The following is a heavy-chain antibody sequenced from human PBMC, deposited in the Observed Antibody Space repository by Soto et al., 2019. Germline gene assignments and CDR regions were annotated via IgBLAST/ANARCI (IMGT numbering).Heavy chain of an antibody. Sequence: QVQLVQSGAEVKKPGASVKVSCKASGYTFTNFDIHWVRQASGQGLEWMGWMNPNTGNTDYAQKFQGRVTMTRYTSITTAYMELSSLRSEDTAVYYCARLTMIRGVTFDYWGQGALVTVSS. D-gene: IGHD3-10*01. V-gene: IGHV1-8*01. J-gene: IGHJ4*02. CDR2: MNPNTGNT. CDR1: GYTFTNFD. CDR3: ARLTMIRGVTFDY.